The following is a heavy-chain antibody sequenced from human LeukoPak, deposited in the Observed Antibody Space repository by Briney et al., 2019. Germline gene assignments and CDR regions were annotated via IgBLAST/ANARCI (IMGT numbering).Heavy chain of an antibody. CDR2: INPNSGGT. CDR1: GYTFTGYY. Sequence: ASVKVSCKASGYTFTGYYMHWVRQAPGQGLEWMGWINPNSGGTNYAQKFQGRVTMTRDTSISTAYMELGRPRSDDTAVYYCARGVVGATSGLDYWGQGTLVTVSS. CDR3: ARGVVGATSGLDY. V-gene: IGHV1-2*02. J-gene: IGHJ4*02. D-gene: IGHD1-26*01.